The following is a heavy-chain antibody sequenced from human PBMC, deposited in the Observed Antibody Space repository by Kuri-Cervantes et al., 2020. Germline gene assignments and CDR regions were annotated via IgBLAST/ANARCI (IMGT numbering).Heavy chain of an antibody. Sequence: ASVKVSCKASGYTLTSYGISWVRQAPGQGLEWVGWISPYNGDTNYTQKFQGRLTLTADTSTSTAYMELRSLTSDDTATYFCAKAVYERAFDLWGQGTMVTVSS. CDR2: ISPYNGDT. CDR3: AKAVYERAFDL. V-gene: IGHV1-18*01. D-gene: IGHD5/OR15-5a*01. J-gene: IGHJ3*01. CDR1: GYTLTSYG.